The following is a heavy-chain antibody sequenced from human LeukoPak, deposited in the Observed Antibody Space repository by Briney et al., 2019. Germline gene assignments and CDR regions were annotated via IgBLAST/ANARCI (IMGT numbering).Heavy chain of an antibody. CDR3: ARDYYGSGSYGLFHH. J-gene: IGHJ1*01. CDR1: GFTLCSYA. V-gene: IGHV3-30-3*01. CDR2: ISYDGSNK. D-gene: IGHD3-10*01. Sequence: GGSLRLSCAASGFTLCSYAMHWVRHAPGKGLEWVAVISYDGSNKYYADSVKGRFTITRGNSKTTLFLQMNSMRAEDTAVYYCARDYYGSGSYGLFHHWGQGTLVTVSS.